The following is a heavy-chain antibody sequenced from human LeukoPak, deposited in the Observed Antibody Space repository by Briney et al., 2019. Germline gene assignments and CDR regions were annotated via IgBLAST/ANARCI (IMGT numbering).Heavy chain of an antibody. D-gene: IGHD4-11*01. CDR2: IYHSGYA. CDR1: GYSINSGYS. J-gene: IGHJ5*02. CDR3: ARNSFLTTLKGGWFDP. V-gene: IGHV4-38-2*01. Sequence: PSETLSLTCAVSGYSINSGYSWGWIRPPPGKGLEWIGNIYHSGYAYYNPSLKSRVTISLDTSKNQFSLKLSSVTAADTAVYYCARNSFLTTLKGGWFDPWGQGTLVTVSS.